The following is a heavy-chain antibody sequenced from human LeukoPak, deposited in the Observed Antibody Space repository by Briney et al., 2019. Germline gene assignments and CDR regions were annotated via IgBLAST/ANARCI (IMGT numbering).Heavy chain of an antibody. Sequence: PGGSLRLSCAASGFTFSSYWMSWVRQAPGKGLEWVANIKQDGSEKYYVDSVKGRFTISRDNAKNSLYLQMNSLRAEDTAVYYCARDDRSGYCSGGSCNYYYYYMDVWGKGTTVTVSS. V-gene: IGHV3-7*01. J-gene: IGHJ6*03. CDR2: IKQDGSEK. CDR3: ARDDRSGYCSGGSCNYYYYYMDV. D-gene: IGHD2-15*01. CDR1: GFTFSSYW.